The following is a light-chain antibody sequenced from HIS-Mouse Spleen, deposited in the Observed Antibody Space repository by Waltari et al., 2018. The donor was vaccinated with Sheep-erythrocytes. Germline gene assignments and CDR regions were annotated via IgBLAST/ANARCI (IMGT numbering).Light chain of an antibody. CDR2: DVS. V-gene: IGLV2-14*03. CDR1: ISDVAAYTY. CDR3: SSYTSSSTLV. J-gene: IGLJ1*01. Sequence: QSALTQPASVSASPGQSITISCTGTISDVAAYTYVSWYQHHPGKAPKLMIYDVSNRPSGVSNRFSGSKSGNTASLTISGLQAEDEADYYCSSYTSSSTLVFGTGTKVTVL.